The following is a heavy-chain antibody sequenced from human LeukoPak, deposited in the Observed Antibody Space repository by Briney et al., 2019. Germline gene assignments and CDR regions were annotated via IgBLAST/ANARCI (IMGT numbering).Heavy chain of an antibody. CDR3: AREETAMVFDP. Sequence: PGGSLRLSCAASGFTFSRYSMNWVRQAPEKGLEWVSSISSSSSYIYYADSVKGRFTISRDNAKNSLYRQMNSLKAEDTAVYYCAREETAMVFDPWGQGTLVTVSP. V-gene: IGHV3-21*01. CDR2: ISSSSSYI. D-gene: IGHD3-10*01. CDR1: GFTFSRYS. J-gene: IGHJ5*02.